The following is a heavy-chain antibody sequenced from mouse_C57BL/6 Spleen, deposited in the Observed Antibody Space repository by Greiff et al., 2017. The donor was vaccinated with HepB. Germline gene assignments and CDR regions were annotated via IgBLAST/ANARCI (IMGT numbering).Heavy chain of an antibody. J-gene: IGHJ3*01. CDR1: GYTLTSYW. CDR2: IDPSDSYT. Sequence: VQLQQSGAELVKPGASVKLSCKASGYTLTSYWMQWVKQRPGQGLEWIGEIDPSDSYTNYNQKFKGKATLTVDTSSSTAYMQLSSLTSEDSAVYYCAGGEDYDGAFAWFAYWGQGTLVTVSA. CDR3: AGGEDYDGAFAWFAY. D-gene: IGHD2-4*01. V-gene: IGHV1-50*01.